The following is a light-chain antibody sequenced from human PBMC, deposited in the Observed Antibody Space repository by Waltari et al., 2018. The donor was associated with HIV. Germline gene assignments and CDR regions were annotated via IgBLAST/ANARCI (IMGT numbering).Light chain of an antibody. V-gene: IGLV2-14*03. CDR1: DSDFGLYNS. CDR3: ASFTADNTVI. CDR2: DVD. Sequence: AVTQPASVSGLPGQSTTISCTGDDSDFGLYNSFSWYQQHSGKPPRLILYDVDSRASGVADRFSGSMSGNTASLTISGLRAEDEGHYYCASFTADNTVIFGGGTEVTVL. J-gene: IGLJ2*01.